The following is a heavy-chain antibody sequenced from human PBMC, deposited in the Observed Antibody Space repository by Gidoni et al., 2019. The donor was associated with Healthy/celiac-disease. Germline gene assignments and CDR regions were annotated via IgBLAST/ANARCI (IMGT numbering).Heavy chain of an antibody. CDR1: GFPFSSYG. CDR2: ISYDGSNK. CDR3: AKDQLGYCSGGSCRGRTYYYYGMDV. J-gene: IGHJ6*02. D-gene: IGHD2-15*01. V-gene: IGHV3-30*18. Sequence: QVQLVESGGGVVQPGRSLRLSCAASGFPFSSYGMHWVRQAPGKGLEGVAVISYDGSNKYYADSVKGRFTISRDNSKNTLYLQMNSLRAEDTAVYYCAKDQLGYCSGGSCRGRTYYYYGMDVWGQGTTVTVSS.